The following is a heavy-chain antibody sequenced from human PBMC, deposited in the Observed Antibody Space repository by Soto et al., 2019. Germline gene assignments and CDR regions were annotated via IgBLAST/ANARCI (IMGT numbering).Heavy chain of an antibody. Sequence: EVQLVESGGGLVQPGGSLRLSCAASGFTFSSYWMSWVRQAPGKGLEWVANIKQDRSEKYYGDSVKDRFTISRDNAKNALYLQMNRLRAEDTAVYYCVLMVLSGMDVWGQGTTVTVSS. J-gene: IGHJ6*02. D-gene: IGHD2-8*01. CDR1: GFTFSSYW. CDR2: IKQDRSEK. CDR3: VLMVLSGMDV. V-gene: IGHV3-7*05.